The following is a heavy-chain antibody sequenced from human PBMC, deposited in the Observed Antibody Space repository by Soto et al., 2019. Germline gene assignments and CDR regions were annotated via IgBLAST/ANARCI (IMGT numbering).Heavy chain of an antibody. V-gene: IGHV5-51*01. CDR3: ARHDGYDFWSGYSGYYYYYGMDV. CDR2: IYPGDSDT. D-gene: IGHD3-3*01. CDR1: GYSFTSYW. Sequence: PGESLKISCKGSGYSFTSYWIGWVRQMPGKGLEWMGIIYPGDSDTRYSPSFQGQVTISADKSISTAYLQWGSLKASDTAMYYCARHDGYDFWSGYSGYYYYYGMDVWGQGTTVTVSS. J-gene: IGHJ6*02.